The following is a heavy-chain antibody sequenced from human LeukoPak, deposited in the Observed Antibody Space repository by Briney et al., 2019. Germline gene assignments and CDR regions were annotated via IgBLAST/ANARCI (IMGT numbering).Heavy chain of an antibody. J-gene: IGHJ6*04. Sequence: PGGSLRLSCAASGFTFSSYAMSWVRQAPGKGLEWVSTISGSGGSTNHADSAKGRFTISRDDSKNTLYLQMNSLRAEDTAVYYCAELGITMIGGVWGKGTTVTISS. V-gene: IGHV3-23*01. D-gene: IGHD3-10*02. CDR1: GFTFSSYA. CDR2: ISGSGGST. CDR3: AELGITMIGGV.